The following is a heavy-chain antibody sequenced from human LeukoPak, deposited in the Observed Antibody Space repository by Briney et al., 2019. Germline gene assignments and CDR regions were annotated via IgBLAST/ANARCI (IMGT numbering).Heavy chain of an antibody. V-gene: IGHV4-39*01. J-gene: IGHJ4*02. Sequence: PSETLSLTCTVSGGSISSSSYYWGWIRQPPGKGLERIGSIYYSGSTYYNPSLKSRVTISVDTSRNQFSLKLSSVTAADTAVYYCARPARPYQNPFDYWGQGALVTVSS. D-gene: IGHD2-2*01. CDR2: IYYSGST. CDR1: GGSISSSSYY. CDR3: ARPARPYQNPFDY.